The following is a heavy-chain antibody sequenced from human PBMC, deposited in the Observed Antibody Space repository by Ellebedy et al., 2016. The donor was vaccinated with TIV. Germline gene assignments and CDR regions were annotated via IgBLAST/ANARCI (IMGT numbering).Heavy chain of an antibody. D-gene: IGHD2-21*01. CDR2: IGTAGDT. V-gene: IGHV3-13*01. J-gene: IGHJ4*03. CDR3: ARVRFGDTAVDY. Sequence: ETLSLTCAASGFTFSIYDMHWVRQCTVKGLEWVSAIGTAGDTYYPGSVKGRFTISRENAKNSLYLQITSLRAEDTAVYYCARVRFGDTAVDYWGQGTLVTVSS. CDR1: GFTFSIYD.